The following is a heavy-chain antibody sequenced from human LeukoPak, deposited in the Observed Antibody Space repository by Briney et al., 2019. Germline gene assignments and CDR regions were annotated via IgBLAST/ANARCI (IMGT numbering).Heavy chain of an antibody. J-gene: IGHJ4*02. CDR1: GGAFSGYY. CDR3: ARKNITMIKGTLFDY. CDR2: INHSGST. D-gene: IGHD3-22*01. V-gene: IGHV4-34*01. Sequence: SETLSLTCAVYGGAFSGYYWSWIRQPPGKGLEWIGEINHSGSTDYNPSLKSRVTMSVDTSKNQFSLRLSSVTAADTAVYYCARKNITMIKGTLFDYWGQGILVTVSS.